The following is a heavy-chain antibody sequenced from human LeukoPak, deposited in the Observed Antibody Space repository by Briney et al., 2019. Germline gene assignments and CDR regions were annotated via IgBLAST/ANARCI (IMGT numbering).Heavy chain of an antibody. CDR1: GFTFSSYA. CDR2: ISYDGSNK. V-gene: IGHV3-30*04. D-gene: IGHD3-10*01. Sequence: GGSLRLSCAASGFTFSSYAMHWVRQAPGKGLEWVAVISYDGSNKYYADSVKGRFTISRDNSKNTLYLQMNSLRAEDTAVYYCAREGITMVRGVYYYYMDVWGKGTTVTISS. J-gene: IGHJ6*03. CDR3: AREGITMVRGVYYYYMDV.